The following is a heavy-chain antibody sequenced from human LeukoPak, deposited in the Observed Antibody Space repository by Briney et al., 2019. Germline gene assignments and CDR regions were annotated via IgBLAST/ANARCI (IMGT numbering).Heavy chain of an antibody. Sequence: TGGSLRLSCAASGFTFSSYSMHWVRQAPGKGLEWVSYISSSSSYIYYADSVKGRFTISRDNAKNSLYLQMNSLRAEDTAVYYCARREASGYLPDYWGQGTLVTVSS. CDR2: ISSSSSYI. J-gene: IGHJ4*02. CDR1: GFTFSSYS. CDR3: ARREASGYLPDY. D-gene: IGHD5-12*01. V-gene: IGHV3-21*01.